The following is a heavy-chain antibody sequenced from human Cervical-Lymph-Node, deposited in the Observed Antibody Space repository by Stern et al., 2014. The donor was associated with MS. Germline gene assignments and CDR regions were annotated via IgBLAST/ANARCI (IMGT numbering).Heavy chain of an antibody. D-gene: IGHD6-19*01. Sequence: EVHLVESGGGVVQPGRSLRLSCAASGFTFSSYAMSWVRQAPGKGLEWVSVISGSDGSTFYADSVKGRFTISRDNSKNTLFLQMNSLRAEDTAVYYCAKVYGSGPFDYWGQGTLVTVSS. CDR3: AKVYGSGPFDY. V-gene: IGHV3-23*04. CDR2: ISGSDGST. CDR1: GFTFSSYA. J-gene: IGHJ4*02.